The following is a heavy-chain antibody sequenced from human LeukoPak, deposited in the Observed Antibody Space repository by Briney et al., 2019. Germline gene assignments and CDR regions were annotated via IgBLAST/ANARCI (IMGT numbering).Heavy chain of an antibody. Sequence: GGSLRLSCGASGFTFRSYWMSWVRQAPGKGLEWVANIKEDGSEEYYVDSVKGRFTISRDNAKNSLYLQMNSLRAEDTAVYYCARGSSLDHDAFDIWGQGTMVTVSS. CDR1: GFTFRSYW. CDR2: IKEDGSEE. CDR3: ARGSSLDHDAFDI. V-gene: IGHV3-7*01. J-gene: IGHJ3*02.